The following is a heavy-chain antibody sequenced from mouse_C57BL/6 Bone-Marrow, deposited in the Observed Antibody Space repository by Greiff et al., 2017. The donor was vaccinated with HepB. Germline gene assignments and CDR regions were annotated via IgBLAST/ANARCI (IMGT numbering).Heavy chain of an antibody. V-gene: IGHV1-15*01. J-gene: IGHJ1*03. CDR1: GYTFTDYE. Sequence: VQLQQSGAELVRPGASVTLSCKASGYTFTDYEMHWVKQTPVHGLEWIGAIDPETGGTAYNQKFKGKAILTADKSSSTAYMELRSLTSEDSAVYYCTRRGLLLRRYFDVWGTGTTVTVSS. CDR3: TRRGLLLRRYFDV. D-gene: IGHD1-1*01. CDR2: IDPETGGT.